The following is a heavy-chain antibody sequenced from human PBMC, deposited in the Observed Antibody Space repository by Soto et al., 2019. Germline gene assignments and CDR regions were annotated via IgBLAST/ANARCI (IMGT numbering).Heavy chain of an antibody. J-gene: IGHJ4*02. CDR1: GGSFSGYY. Sequence: SETLSLTCAVYGGSFSGYYWSWIRQPPGKGLEWIGEINHSGSTNYNPSLKSRVTISVDTSKNQFSLKLSSVTAADTAVYYCARGGGTRRPYYFDYWGQGTLVTVSS. D-gene: IGHD2-15*01. CDR3: ARGGGTRRPYYFDY. CDR2: INHSGST. V-gene: IGHV4-34*01.